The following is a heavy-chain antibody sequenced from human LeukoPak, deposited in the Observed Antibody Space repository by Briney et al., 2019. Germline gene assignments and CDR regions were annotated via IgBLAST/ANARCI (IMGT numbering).Heavy chain of an antibody. J-gene: IGHJ5*02. CDR2: IKEDGSDK. CDR1: GFSFSRNW. CDR3: ARGHGWFDP. Sequence: GGSLRLSCAASGFSFSRNWMTWVRQAPGKGLEWVVNIKEDGSDKSYVDSVKGRFTISRDNATTSVYLQMSSLRAEDTAVYYCARGHGWFDPWGQGTLVTVSS. V-gene: IGHV3-7*05.